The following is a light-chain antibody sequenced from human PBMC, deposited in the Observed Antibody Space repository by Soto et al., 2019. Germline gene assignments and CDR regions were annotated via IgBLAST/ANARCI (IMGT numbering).Light chain of an antibody. V-gene: IGKV3-15*01. CDR2: AAS. CDR3: QQYNDWRQYT. CDR1: QSLNND. Sequence: EIILTQSPVTLSASPGERATLSCRASQSLNNDLAWYQHKPGQSPRLLIYAASSRATGVPARFSGSGSGTEFTLTIIGLQSEDFAVYYCQQYNDWRQYTFGQGTRL. J-gene: IGKJ2*01.